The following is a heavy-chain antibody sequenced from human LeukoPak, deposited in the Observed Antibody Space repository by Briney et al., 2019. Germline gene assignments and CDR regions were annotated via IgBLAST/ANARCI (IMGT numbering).Heavy chain of an antibody. CDR1: GYTFTGYY. D-gene: IGHD3-9*01. J-gene: IGHJ4*02. Sequence: GASVKVSCKASGYTFTGYYVHWVRQAPGQGLEWMGWINPNSGGTNYAQKFQGWVTMTRDTSISTAYMELSRLRSDDTAVYYCARVSRYDILTGHEAFDYWGQGTLVTVSS. CDR2: INPNSGGT. CDR3: ARVSRYDILTGHEAFDY. V-gene: IGHV1-2*04.